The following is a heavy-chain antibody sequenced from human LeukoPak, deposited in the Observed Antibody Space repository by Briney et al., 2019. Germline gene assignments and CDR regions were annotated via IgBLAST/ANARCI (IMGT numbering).Heavy chain of an antibody. CDR3: ARRGYCSSTSCYAYFDY. D-gene: IGHD2-2*01. CDR1: GGSFSGYY. CDR2: INHSGST. J-gene: IGHJ4*02. Sequence: PSETLSLTCAVYGGSFSGYYWSWIRQPPGKGLEWIGEINHSGSTNYNPSLKSRVTISVDTSKNQFSLKLSSETAADTAVYYCARRGYCSSTSCYAYFDYWGQGTLVTVSS. V-gene: IGHV4-34*01.